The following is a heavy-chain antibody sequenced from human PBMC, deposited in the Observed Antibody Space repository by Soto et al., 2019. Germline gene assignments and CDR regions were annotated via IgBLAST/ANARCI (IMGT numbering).Heavy chain of an antibody. J-gene: IGHJ4*02. V-gene: IGHV2-5*02. Sequence: QITLKESGPTLVKPTQTLTLTCSFSGFSLNSTAVGVNWIRQPPGKALEWLALIYWDDDNHYSPSLQSRRTITKDTSKNQVVLTMTNMDPVDTATYYCAHGSGWLSDYWGQGTLVTVSS. CDR2: IYWDDDN. CDR1: GFSLNSTAVG. D-gene: IGHD6-19*01. CDR3: AHGSGWLSDY.